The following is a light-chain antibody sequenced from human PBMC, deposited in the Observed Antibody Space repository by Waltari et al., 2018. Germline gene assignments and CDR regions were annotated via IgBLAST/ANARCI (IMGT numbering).Light chain of an antibody. CDR1: QSVSRA. CDR3: EHKVSLPVT. J-gene: IGKJ1*01. V-gene: IGKV3-20*01. CDR2: GAS. Sequence: EIVLTQSPGTLSLSPGERATLSCRASQSVSRALAWYQQNPGQAPRLRIYGASNRATGIPDRFSGSGSGTDVSLISSRLGPEDFTVYYCEHKVSLPVTFGQGPKVEMK.